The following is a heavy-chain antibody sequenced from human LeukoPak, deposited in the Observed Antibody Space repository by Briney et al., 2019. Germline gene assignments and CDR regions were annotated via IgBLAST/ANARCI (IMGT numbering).Heavy chain of an antibody. D-gene: IGHD2-2*01. CDR1: GGPISSGGYY. CDR3: ARGYPSIPRYCSSTSCYSGNWFDP. CDR2: IYYSGST. J-gene: IGHJ5*02. Sequence: SETLSLTCTVSGGPISSGGYYWSWIRQHPGKGLEWIGYIYYSGSTYYNPSLKSRVTISVDTSKNQFSLKLSSVTAADTAVYYCARGYPSIPRYCSSTSCYSGNWFDPWGQGTLVTVSS. V-gene: IGHV4-31*03.